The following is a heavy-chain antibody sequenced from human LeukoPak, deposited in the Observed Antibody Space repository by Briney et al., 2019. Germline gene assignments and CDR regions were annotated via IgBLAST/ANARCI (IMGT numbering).Heavy chain of an antibody. Sequence: GGSLRLSCAASGFTFSSSWMTWVRQAPGKGLEWVANIKQDGSVQRYVESVKGRFTISRDNAKNSLYLQTNSLRAEDTAVYYCARHSSGSLTWGQGTLVIVSS. J-gene: IGHJ5*02. D-gene: IGHD3-10*01. CDR2: IKQDGSVQ. CDR3: ARHSSGSLT. V-gene: IGHV3-7*01. CDR1: GFTFSSSW.